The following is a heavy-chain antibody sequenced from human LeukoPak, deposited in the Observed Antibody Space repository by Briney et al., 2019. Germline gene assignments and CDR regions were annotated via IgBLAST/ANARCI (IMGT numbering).Heavy chain of an antibody. CDR2: ISYDGSNK. V-gene: IGHV3-30*18. J-gene: IGHJ3*02. D-gene: IGHD3-22*01. CDR1: RFPFSSYG. CDR3: AKEGGGTYYLDAFDI. Sequence: PGGSLRLSCAASRFPFSSYGMHWVRQAPGKGLEWVAVISYDGSNKYYADSVKGRFTISRDNSKNTLYLQMNSLRAEDTAVYYCAKEGGGTYYLDAFDIWGQGTMVTVSS.